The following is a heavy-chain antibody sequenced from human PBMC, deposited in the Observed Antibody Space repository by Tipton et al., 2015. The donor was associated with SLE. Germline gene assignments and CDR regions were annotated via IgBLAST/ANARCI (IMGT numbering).Heavy chain of an antibody. J-gene: IGHJ6*03. V-gene: IGHV4-59*10. CDR2: IHTSGST. CDR3: ASSKYYDFWSGHYYYYMDV. D-gene: IGHD3-3*01. Sequence: TLSLTCAVYGGSFSGYYWSWIRQPPGKGLEWIGRIHTSGSTNYNPSLKSRVTMSVDTSKNQFSLKLSSVTAADTAVYYCASSKYYDFWSGHYYYYMDVWGKGTTVTVSS. CDR1: GGSFSGYY.